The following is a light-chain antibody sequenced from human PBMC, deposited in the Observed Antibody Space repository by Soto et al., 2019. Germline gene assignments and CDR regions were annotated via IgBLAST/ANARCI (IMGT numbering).Light chain of an antibody. V-gene: IGLV4-60*02. CDR3: ETWDSNTRV. CDR1: SGHSSYI. Sequence: QAVVTQSSSASASLGSSVKLTCTLSSGHSSYIIAWHQQQPGKAPRYLMKLEGSGSYNKGSGVPDRFSGSSSGADRYLTSSNLQFEDEANYYCETWDSNTRVFGGGTQLTVL. J-gene: IGLJ2*01. CDR2: LEGSGSY.